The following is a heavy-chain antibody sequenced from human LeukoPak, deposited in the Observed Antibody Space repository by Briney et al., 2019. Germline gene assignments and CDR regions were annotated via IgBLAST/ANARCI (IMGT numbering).Heavy chain of an antibody. V-gene: IGHV4-39*01. CDR2: IFYSGST. Sequence: SETLSLTCTVSGGSISSSSYYWGWIRQPPGKGLEWIGSIFYSGSTYYNPSLKSRVTISVDTSKSQFSLKLSSVTAADTAVYYCARLYAGTRPPDYWGQGTLVTVSS. CDR3: ARLYAGTRPPDY. D-gene: IGHD3-10*01. J-gene: IGHJ4*02. CDR1: GGSISSSSYY.